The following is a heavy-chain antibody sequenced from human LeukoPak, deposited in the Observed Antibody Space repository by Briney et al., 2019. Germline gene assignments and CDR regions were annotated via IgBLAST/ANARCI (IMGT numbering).Heavy chain of an antibody. D-gene: IGHD3-10*01. V-gene: IGHV1-69*01. CDR3: ARTYGSGSYLGGY. J-gene: IGHJ4*02. CDR1: XSSYX. Sequence: XSSYXXSWVRQAPGQGLEWMGGIIPIFGTANYAQKFQGRVTITADESTSTAYMELSSLRSEDTAVYYCARTYGSGSYLGGYWGQGTLVTVSS. CDR2: IIPIFGTA.